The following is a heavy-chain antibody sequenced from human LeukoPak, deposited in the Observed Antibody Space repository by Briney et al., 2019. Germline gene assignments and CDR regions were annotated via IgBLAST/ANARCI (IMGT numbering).Heavy chain of an antibody. V-gene: IGHV4-59*01. CDR1: GGSISSYY. CDR2: IYYSGST. J-gene: IGHJ1*01. Sequence: SETLSLTCTVSGGSISSYYWSWIRQPPGKGLEWIGYIYYSGSTNYNPSFKSRVTISVDTSKNQFSLKLSSVTAADTAVYYCARSRTEYLLLDAAEYFQHWRQGNLVTVPS. CDR3: ARSRTEYLLLDAAEYFQH. D-gene: IGHD2/OR15-2a*01.